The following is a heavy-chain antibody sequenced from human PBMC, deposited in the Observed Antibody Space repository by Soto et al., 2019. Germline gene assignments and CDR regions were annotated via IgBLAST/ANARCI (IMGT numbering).Heavy chain of an antibody. CDR1: GYTFTSYG. Sequence: ASVKVSCKASGYTFTSYGISWVRQAPGQGLEWMGWISAYNGNTNYAQKLQGRVTMTTDTSTSTAYMELRSLRSDDTAVYYCARWYSSSYFPEGPQFDYWGQGPLVTVSS. CDR2: ISAYNGNT. V-gene: IGHV1-18*01. D-gene: IGHD6-13*01. CDR3: ARWYSSSYFPEGPQFDY. J-gene: IGHJ4*02.